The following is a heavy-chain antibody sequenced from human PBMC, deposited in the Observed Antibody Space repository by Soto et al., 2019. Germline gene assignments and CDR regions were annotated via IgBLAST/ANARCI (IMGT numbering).Heavy chain of an antibody. Sequence: RASVXVSWKSSLYTFTTYDINWLLKAPGQGLEWMGWMKPHSGYTWYAQKFQGRVSMTRNTSITTAYMELNSLRYDDMAIYYCARGYSGTWGQGTLVTVSS. J-gene: IGHJ5*01. D-gene: IGHD6-19*01. CDR3: ARGYSGT. CDR2: MKPHSGYT. V-gene: IGHV1-8*01. CDR1: LYTFTTYD.